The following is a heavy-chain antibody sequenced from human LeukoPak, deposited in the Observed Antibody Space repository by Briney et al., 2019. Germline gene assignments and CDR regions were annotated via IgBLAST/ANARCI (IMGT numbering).Heavy chain of an antibody. CDR3: AKEWRFSSSWYQYCFDY. J-gene: IGHJ4*02. V-gene: IGHV3-23*01. D-gene: IGHD6-13*01. CDR2: ISGSGGSK. Sequence: PGGSLRLSCAASGFTVSSYAMSWVRQAPGKGLEWISAISGSGGSKYYADSVKGRFTISRDTSTNTLYLQLNSLRVDDTAVYFCAKEWRFSSSWYQYCFDYWGQGTLVTVSS. CDR1: GFTVSSYA.